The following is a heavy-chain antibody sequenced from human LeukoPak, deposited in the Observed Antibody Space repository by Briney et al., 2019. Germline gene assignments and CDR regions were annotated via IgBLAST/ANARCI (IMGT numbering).Heavy chain of an antibody. CDR3: AKKMSNTNSREFDY. Sequence: GGSLRLSCAASGFTFSSYAMSWVRQAPGTGLEWVSAITGSGYNTYYTDSVKGRFTISRDNSKNTLYLQMNSLRAEDTAVYYCAKKMSNTNSREFDYWGKGTLVTVSS. CDR2: ITGSGYNT. D-gene: IGHD2-2*01. CDR1: GFTFSSYA. V-gene: IGHV3-23*01. J-gene: IGHJ4*02.